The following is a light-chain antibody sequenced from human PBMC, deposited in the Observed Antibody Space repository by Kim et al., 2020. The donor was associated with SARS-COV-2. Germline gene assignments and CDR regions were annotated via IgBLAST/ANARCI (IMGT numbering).Light chain of an antibody. CDR3: CSYTGSSTMV. CDR2: DVS. Sequence: GQSVTISCTGTRSDIGGYNYVSWYQKYPGKAPKLMIYDVSKRPSGVPDRFSGSKSGNTASLTISGLQAEDEADYYCCSYTGSSTMVFGGGTQLTVL. CDR1: RSDIGGYNY. J-gene: IGLJ2*01. V-gene: IGLV2-11*03.